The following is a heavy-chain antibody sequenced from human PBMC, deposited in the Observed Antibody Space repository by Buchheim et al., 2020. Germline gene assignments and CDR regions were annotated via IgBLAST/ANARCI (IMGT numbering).Heavy chain of an antibody. CDR3: VRGGEPSNSGWCKF. J-gene: IGHJ4*02. D-gene: IGHD6-19*01. CDR1: GDSISTSSF. CDR2: IYYSGNS. V-gene: IGHV4-39*07. Sequence: QLQLQESGPGLVKPSETLSLTCTVSGDSISTSSFWGWIRQSPGKGLDWVGSIYYSGNSYYHMSLKRRATISLDTSKNQCSLKLTSLTAADTAVYFCVRGGEPSNSGWCKFWGPGTL.